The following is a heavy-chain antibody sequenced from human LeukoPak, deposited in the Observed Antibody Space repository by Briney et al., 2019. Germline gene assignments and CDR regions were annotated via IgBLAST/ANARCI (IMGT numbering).Heavy chain of an antibody. CDR3: ARATTATNAFDI. Sequence: ASVKVSCKASGYTFTSYDINWVRQAPGQGLEWMGWINPNSGGTNYAQKFQGRVTMTRDTSTSTAYMELSRLRSDDTAVYYRARATTATNAFDIWGQGTMVTVSS. V-gene: IGHV1-2*02. CDR2: INPNSGGT. J-gene: IGHJ3*02. CDR1: GYTFTSYD. D-gene: IGHD4-17*01.